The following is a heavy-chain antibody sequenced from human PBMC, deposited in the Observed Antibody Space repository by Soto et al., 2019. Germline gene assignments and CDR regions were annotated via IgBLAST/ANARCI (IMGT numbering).Heavy chain of an antibody. CDR1: GYTRTELS. Sequence: ASVKVSCKVSGYTRTELSTHWVRQAPGKGLEWMGGFDPEDGETIYAQKFQGRVTMTEDRSTEKAYMELSSLRSEDTAVYYCATRYSDSSGYYSPFDYWRQGTLVTVSS. D-gene: IGHD3-22*01. CDR3: ATRYSDSSGYYSPFDY. V-gene: IGHV1-24*01. CDR2: FDPEDGET. J-gene: IGHJ4*02.